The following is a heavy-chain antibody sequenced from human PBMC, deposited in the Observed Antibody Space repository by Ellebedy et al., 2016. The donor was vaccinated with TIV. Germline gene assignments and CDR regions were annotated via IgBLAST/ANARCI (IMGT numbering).Heavy chain of an antibody. CDR3: ARGRPGINWFDP. D-gene: IGHD1-14*01. J-gene: IGHJ5*02. CDR2: ISSSSSYI. Sequence: GGSLRLSXAASGFTFSSYSMNWVRQAPGKGLEWVSSISSSSSYIYYADSVKGRFTISRDNAKNSLYLQMNSLRAEDTAVYYCARGRPGINWFDPWGQGTLVTVSS. V-gene: IGHV3-21*01. CDR1: GFTFSSYS.